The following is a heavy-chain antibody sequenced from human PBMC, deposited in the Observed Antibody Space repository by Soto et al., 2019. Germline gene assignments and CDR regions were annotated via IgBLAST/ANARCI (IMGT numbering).Heavy chain of an antibody. CDR1: GFTFTNYW. D-gene: IGHD3-9*01. CDR2: IDGVGSGT. CDR3: TTGFEC. J-gene: IGHJ1*01. V-gene: IGHV3-74*01. Sequence: SLRLSCAASGFTFTNYWSHWGRQVPEKQLVWVARIDGVGSGTSCSDAVRGRFSISRAHGKNSLYLKMNSLLAEDTAMYYCTTGFECWGRGTRVTVSS.